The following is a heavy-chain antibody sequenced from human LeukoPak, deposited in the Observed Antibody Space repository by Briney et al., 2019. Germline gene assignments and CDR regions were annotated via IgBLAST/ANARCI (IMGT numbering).Heavy chain of an antibody. CDR2: IYYSGST. J-gene: IGHJ3*02. Sequence: SETVSLTCTVSGASISFYYWSWIRQPPGKGLEWIGYIYYSGSTNYNPSLKSRVNMSIDTSKNQFSQNLNSVTAADTAVYYCALDSSGWSDDSFDIWGQGTMVTVSS. V-gene: IGHV4-59*01. D-gene: IGHD6-13*01. CDR1: GASISFYY. CDR3: ALDSSGWSDDSFDI.